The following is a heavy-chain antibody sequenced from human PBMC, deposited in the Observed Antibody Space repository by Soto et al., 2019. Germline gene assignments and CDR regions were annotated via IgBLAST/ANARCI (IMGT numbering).Heavy chain of an antibody. CDR2: IYWDGDK. CDR3: VHNTRGYDPRGDY. J-gene: IGHJ4*02. CDR1: GFSFSTSGVG. Sequence: QITLKESGPTLVKPTQTLTLTCTFSGFSFSTSGVGVGWIRQPPGKALEWLALIYWDGDKRYSPFLKNRLTHTKVTFKNQVGLTVTNMGPVDTGKIYCVHNTRGYDPRGDYWGQGSLVTVSS. V-gene: IGHV2-5*02. D-gene: IGHD5-12*01.